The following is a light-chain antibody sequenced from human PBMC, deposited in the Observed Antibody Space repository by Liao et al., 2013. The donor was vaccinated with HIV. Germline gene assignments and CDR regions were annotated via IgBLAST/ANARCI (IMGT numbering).Light chain of an antibody. Sequence: YELTQPPSVSVSPGQTASITCSGDKLGDKYACWYQQKPGQSPVLVIYYDSDRPSGIPERFSGSNSGNTATLTISRVEAGDEADYYCQVWDSSSDSYVFGTGTKVTVL. V-gene: IGLV3-1*01. J-gene: IGLJ1*01. CDR3: QVWDSSSDSYV. CDR1: KLGDKY. CDR2: YDS.